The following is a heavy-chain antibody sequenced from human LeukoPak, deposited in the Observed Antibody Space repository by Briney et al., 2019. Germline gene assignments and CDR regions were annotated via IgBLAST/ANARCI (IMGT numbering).Heavy chain of an antibody. D-gene: IGHD3-22*01. J-gene: IGHJ3*02. CDR3: ARPYYYDSSGLWSAFDI. Sequence: SETLSLTCTVSGGSISSYYWSWIRQPPGKGLEWIGYIYYSGSTNYNPSLKSRVTISVDTSKNQFSLMLSSVTAADTAVYYCARPYYYDSSGLWSAFDIWGQGTMVTVSS. CDR2: IYYSGST. V-gene: IGHV4-59*01. CDR1: GGSISSYY.